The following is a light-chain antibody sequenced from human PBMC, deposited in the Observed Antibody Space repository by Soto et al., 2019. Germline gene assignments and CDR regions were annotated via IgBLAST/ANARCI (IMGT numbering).Light chain of an antibody. Sequence: ALTQPASVSGSPGQSITISCTGTSSDVGSYNLVSWYQQHPGKAPKLMIYEGSKRPSGVSNRFSGSKSGNTASLTISGLQAEDEADYYCCSYAGSSVAFGGGTKLTVL. CDR3: CSYAGSSVA. V-gene: IGLV2-23*01. CDR2: EGS. J-gene: IGLJ2*01. CDR1: SSDVGSYNL.